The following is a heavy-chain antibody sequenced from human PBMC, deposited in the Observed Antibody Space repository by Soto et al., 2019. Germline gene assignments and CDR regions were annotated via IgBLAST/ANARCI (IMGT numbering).Heavy chain of an antibody. Sequence: GGSVKVSFKASGGTFSSYAISWVRQAPGQGLEWMGGIIPIFGTANYAQKFQGRVTITADESTSTAYMELSSLRSEDTAVYYCARDQGYCSGGSCSTNFDYWGQGTLVTV. J-gene: IGHJ4*02. V-gene: IGHV1-69*13. CDR3: ARDQGYCSGGSCSTNFDY. CDR2: IIPIFGTA. D-gene: IGHD2-15*01. CDR1: GGTFSSYA.